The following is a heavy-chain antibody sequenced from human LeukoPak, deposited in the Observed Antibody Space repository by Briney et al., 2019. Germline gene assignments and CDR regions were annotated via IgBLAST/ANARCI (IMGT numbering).Heavy chain of an antibody. CDR2: IYYSTNT. Sequence: PSETLSLTCTVSAEPIKSTSNYWAWVRQPPGKGLEWIGHIYYSTNTYYNSSLKSRVTISDDTSKNQVSLSLRSVTAADTALYFCVRRVAGTFYFDKWGEGSLVSVSS. CDR3: VRRVAGTFYFDK. CDR1: AEPIKSTSNY. V-gene: IGHV4-39*01. D-gene: IGHD6-19*01. J-gene: IGHJ4*02.